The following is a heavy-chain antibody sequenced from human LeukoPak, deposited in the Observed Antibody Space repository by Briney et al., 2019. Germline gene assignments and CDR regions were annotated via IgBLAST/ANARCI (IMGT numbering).Heavy chain of an antibody. V-gene: IGHV4-4*02. D-gene: IGHD6-13*01. Sequence: SETLSLTCAVSGGSISSSNWWSWIRQPPGKGLEWIGEINHSGSTNYNPSLKSRVTISVDTSKNQFSLKLSSVTAADTAVYYCARSGYSSSWYGYWGQGTLVTVSS. CDR1: GGSISSSNW. CDR3: ARSGYSSSWYGY. CDR2: INHSGST. J-gene: IGHJ4*02.